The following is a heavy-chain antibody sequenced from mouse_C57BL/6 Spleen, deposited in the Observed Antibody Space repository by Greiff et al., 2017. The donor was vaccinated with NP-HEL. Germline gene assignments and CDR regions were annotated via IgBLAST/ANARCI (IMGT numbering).Heavy chain of an antibody. CDR2: IDPETGGT. Sequence: QVQLQQSGAELVRPGASVTLSCKASGYTFTDYEMHWVKQTPVHGLEWIGAIDPETGGTAYNQKFKGKAILTADKSSSTAYMELRSLTSEDSAVYYCTRGELYSYWYFDVWGTGTTVTVSS. V-gene: IGHV1-15*01. D-gene: IGHD2-12*01. J-gene: IGHJ1*03. CDR3: TRGELYSYWYFDV. CDR1: GYTFTDYE.